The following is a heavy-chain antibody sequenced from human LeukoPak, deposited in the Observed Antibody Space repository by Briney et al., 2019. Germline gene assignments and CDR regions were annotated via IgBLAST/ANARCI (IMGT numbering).Heavy chain of an antibody. D-gene: IGHD3-9*01. Sequence: GASVKVSCKASGYTVSSYGISWVRQAPGQGLGGMGWISAYNGNTNYAQKLQGRGTMTTDTSTSTAYMELRSLRSDDTAVYYCARDYDILTGSPGYFDYWGQGTLVTVSS. CDR2: ISAYNGNT. J-gene: IGHJ4*02. CDR3: ARDYDILTGSPGYFDY. CDR1: GYTVSSYG. V-gene: IGHV1-18*01.